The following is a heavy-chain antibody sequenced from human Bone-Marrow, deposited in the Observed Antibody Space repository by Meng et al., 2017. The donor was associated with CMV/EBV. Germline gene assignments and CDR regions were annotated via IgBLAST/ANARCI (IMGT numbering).Heavy chain of an antibody. CDR1: GFTFSSYW. D-gene: IGHD1-26*01. CDR2: INSDGSTT. Sequence: GGSLRLSCAASGFTFSSYWMHWVRQAPGKGLVWVSRINSDGSTTRYADSVKGRFTISRDNAKNTLYLQMNSLRAEDTAVYYCARDSDAVGVTIDYWGQGPLVTVYS. V-gene: IGHV3-74*01. CDR3: ARDSDAVGVTIDY. J-gene: IGHJ4*02.